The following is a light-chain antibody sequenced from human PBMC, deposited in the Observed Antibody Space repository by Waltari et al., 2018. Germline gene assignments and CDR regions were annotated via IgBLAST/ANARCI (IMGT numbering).Light chain of an antibody. CDR1: SSDVGGYNY. CDR3: SSYTSSGTGVL. J-gene: IGLJ2*01. Sequence: QSALTQPASVSGSPGQSITISCTGTSSDVGGYNYVSWYQQHQGKAPKLMIYDVTNRPSVVSNRFSGSKSGNTASLTISGLQAEDEAEYYCSSYTSSGTGVLFGGGTKLSVL. V-gene: IGLV2-14*03. CDR2: DVT.